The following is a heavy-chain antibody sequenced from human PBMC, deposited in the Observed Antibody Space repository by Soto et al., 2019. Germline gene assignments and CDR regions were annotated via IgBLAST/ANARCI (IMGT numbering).Heavy chain of an antibody. V-gene: IGHV3-74*01. Sequence: VQLVASGGGLVQPGGSLRLSCAASGFSVSSNWMHWVRQGPGKGLVWVSRIDSDETRISYADSVRGRFTISRDNAKNTLYLQMSSLRVEDTALYYCVCFECGRTAVVPDMEANGYWGQGTLVTVSS. CDR3: VCFECGRTAVVPDMEANGY. D-gene: IGHD2-21*02. CDR2: IDSDETRI. CDR1: GFSVSSNW. J-gene: IGHJ4*02.